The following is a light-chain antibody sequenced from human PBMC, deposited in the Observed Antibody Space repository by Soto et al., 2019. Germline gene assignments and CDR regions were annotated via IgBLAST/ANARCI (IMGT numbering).Light chain of an antibody. Sequence: VLPQSPDTLSLSPGDRATLSCRASQSVRSTFLAWYQQKPGQAPRVIIYGASNRGAGIPERFSGSASGTEFTLNISRLEPDDSAVYYCHQYHDAPMIPVGQGTKLQI. CDR2: GAS. V-gene: IGKV3-20*01. CDR1: QSVRSTF. CDR3: HQYHDAPMIP. J-gene: IGKJ2*01.